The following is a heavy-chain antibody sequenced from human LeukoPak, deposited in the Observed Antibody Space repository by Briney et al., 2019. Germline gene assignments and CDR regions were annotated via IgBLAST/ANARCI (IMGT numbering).Heavy chain of an antibody. CDR2: IYPSDSDT. Sequence: GESLKISCKGSGYSFTSYWIGWVRQMPGKGLEWMGIIYPSDSDTRYSPSFQGQVTISADKSISTAYLQWSSLKASDTAMYYCARPPYYYDSSGWLVAFDIWGQGTMVTVSS. J-gene: IGHJ3*02. CDR3: ARPPYYYDSSGWLVAFDI. CDR1: GYSFTSYW. V-gene: IGHV5-51*01. D-gene: IGHD3-22*01.